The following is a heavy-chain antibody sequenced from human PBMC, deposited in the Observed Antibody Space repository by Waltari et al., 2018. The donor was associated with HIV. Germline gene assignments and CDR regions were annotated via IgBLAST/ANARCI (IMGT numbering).Heavy chain of an antibody. Sequence: VQLVESGGGVVQPGRSLSLSCPGSGFTFNDFFFHWVRQAPGKGLEWIALISYDGSDKDYADSLRGRFTISRDNSKNTLFLQMDSLRIEDTALYYCAREAVTTNYYFDNWGQGTLVTVSS. J-gene: IGHJ4*02. CDR3: AREAVTTNYYFDN. D-gene: IGHD1-1*01. CDR2: ISYDGSDK. CDR1: GFTFNDFF. V-gene: IGHV3-30*04.